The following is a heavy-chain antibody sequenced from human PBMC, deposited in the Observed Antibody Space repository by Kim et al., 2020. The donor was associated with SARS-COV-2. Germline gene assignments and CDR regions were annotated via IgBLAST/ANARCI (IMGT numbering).Heavy chain of an antibody. Sequence: SETLSLTCTVTGGSFSSNHWSWIRQPPGKGLEWIGYIHYSGSPSYDPSLKSRVTISIDRSNNQFSLRLSSVTAADTAVYYCARHSGPPGDLGAFDHWGPG. V-gene: IGHV4-59*08. J-gene: IGHJ3*01. CDR1: GGSFSSNH. D-gene: IGHD1-26*01. CDR3: ARHSGPPGDLGAFDH. CDR2: IHYSGSP.